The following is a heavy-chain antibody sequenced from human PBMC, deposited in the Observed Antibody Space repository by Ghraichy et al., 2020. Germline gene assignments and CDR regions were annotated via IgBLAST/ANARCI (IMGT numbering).Heavy chain of an antibody. Sequence: SETLSLTCTVSGGSISSYYWSWIRQPPGKGLEWIGYIYYSGSTNYNPSLKSRVTISVDTSKNQFSLKLSSVTAADTAVYYCARDRGSGSYPWGQGTLVTVSS. V-gene: IGHV4-59*01. CDR2: IYYSGST. D-gene: IGHD3-10*01. CDR3: ARDRGSGSYP. J-gene: IGHJ5*02. CDR1: GGSISSYY.